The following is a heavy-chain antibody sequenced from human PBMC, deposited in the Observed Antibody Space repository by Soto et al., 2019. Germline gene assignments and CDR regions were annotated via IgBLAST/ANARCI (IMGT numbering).Heavy chain of an antibody. V-gene: IGHV3-21*01. D-gene: IGHD1-1*01. Sequence: GGSLRLSCVGSGFSFSSYTMTWVRQAPGMGLEYLASISKSSSLTFYADSVRGRFFISRDNARDSLFLQMYSLRAEDTAVYYCVRGDDRVDWGQGTLVTVSS. J-gene: IGHJ4*02. CDR1: GFSFSSYT. CDR3: VRGDDRVD. CDR2: ISKSSSLT.